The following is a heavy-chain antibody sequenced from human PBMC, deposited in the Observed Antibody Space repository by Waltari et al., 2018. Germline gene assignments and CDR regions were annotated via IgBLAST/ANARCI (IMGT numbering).Heavy chain of an antibody. D-gene: IGHD3-22*01. Sequence: QVQLVQSGAEVKKPGSSVKVSCKASGGTFSSYAISWVRQAPGQGLEWMGGIIPIFGTANYEQKFQGRVTITADESTSTAYMELSSLRSEDTAVYYCARDKEFHYYDSSGYDAFDIWGQGTMVTVSS. CDR3: ARDKEFHYYDSSGYDAFDI. CDR1: GGTFSSYA. V-gene: IGHV1-69*01. J-gene: IGHJ3*02. CDR2: IIPIFGTA.